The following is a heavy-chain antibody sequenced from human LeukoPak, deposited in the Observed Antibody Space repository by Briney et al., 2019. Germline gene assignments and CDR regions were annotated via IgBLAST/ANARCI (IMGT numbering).Heavy chain of an antibody. Sequence: GGSLRLSCAASGFTFSSYAMSWVRQAPGKGLEWVSAISGSGGSTYYADSVKGRSTISRDNSKNTLYLQMNSLRAEDTAVYYCAKENSVLRFLEWLLKDFDYWGQGTLVTVSS. V-gene: IGHV3-23*01. J-gene: IGHJ4*02. CDR3: AKENSVLRFLEWLLKDFDY. CDR2: ISGSGGST. CDR1: GFTFSSYA. D-gene: IGHD3-3*01.